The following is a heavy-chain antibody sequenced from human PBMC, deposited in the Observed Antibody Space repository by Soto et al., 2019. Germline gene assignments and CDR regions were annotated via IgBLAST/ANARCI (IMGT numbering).Heavy chain of an antibody. CDR3: AKDPRIVVVVAATHNWFDP. V-gene: IGHV3-23*01. J-gene: IGHJ5*02. D-gene: IGHD2-15*01. Sequence: EVQLLESGGGLVQPGGSLRLSCAASGFTFSSYAMSWVRQAPGKGLEWVSAISGSGGSTYYADSVKGRFTISRDNSKNTLYLQMNSLRAEDTAVYYCAKDPRIVVVVAATHNWFDPWGQGTLVTVSS. CDR1: GFTFSSYA. CDR2: ISGSGGST.